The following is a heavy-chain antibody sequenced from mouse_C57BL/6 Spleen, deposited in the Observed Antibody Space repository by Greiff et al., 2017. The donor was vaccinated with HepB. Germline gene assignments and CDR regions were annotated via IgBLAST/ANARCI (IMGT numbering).Heavy chain of an antibody. J-gene: IGHJ1*03. Sequence: EVQLQQSEGGLVQPGRSMKLSCTASGFTFSDYYMALVCHVPAKGLERVANINYDGSSPYYLDSLKSRFIILRDNAKNILYMQMSSLKSEDTATYYCARVYGSSYPIDVWGTGTAVTVSS. CDR3: ARVYGSSYPIDV. D-gene: IGHD1-1*01. CDR1: GFTFSDYY. CDR2: INYDGSSP. V-gene: IGHV5-16*01.